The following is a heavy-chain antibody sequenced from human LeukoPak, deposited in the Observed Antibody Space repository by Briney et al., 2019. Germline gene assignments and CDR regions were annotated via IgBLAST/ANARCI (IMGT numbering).Heavy chain of an antibody. J-gene: IGHJ4*02. D-gene: IGHD6-13*01. V-gene: IGHV4-30-4*01. Sequence: PSETLPLTCTVSGGSISSGDYYWSWIRQPPGKGLEWIGYIYYSGSTYYNPSLKSRVTISVDTSKNQFSLKLSSVTAADTAVYYCARDRGSSWYGGFDYWGQGTLVTVSS. CDR2: IYYSGST. CDR3: ARDRGSSWYGGFDY. CDR1: GGSISSGDYY.